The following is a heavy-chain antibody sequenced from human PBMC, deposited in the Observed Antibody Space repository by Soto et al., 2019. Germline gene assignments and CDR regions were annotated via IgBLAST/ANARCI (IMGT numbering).Heavy chain of an antibody. CDR3: AKLVSRAPFDY. J-gene: IGHJ4*02. Sequence: PGGSLRLSCAPSGFTFSVSDMTWVRQAPGKGLEWVSSISTSADAAYYADSVKGRFTISRDNSKNTLYLQMNSLRADDTAVYFCAKLVSRAPFDYWGGGGLVTVSS. V-gene: IGHV3-23*01. CDR2: ISTSADAA. D-gene: IGHD2-15*01. CDR1: GFTFSVSD.